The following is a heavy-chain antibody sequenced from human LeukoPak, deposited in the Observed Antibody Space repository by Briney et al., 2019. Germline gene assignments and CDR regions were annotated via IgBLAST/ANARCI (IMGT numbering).Heavy chain of an antibody. CDR1: GFSFSSYG. J-gene: IGHJ6*04. V-gene: IGHV3-23*01. D-gene: IGHD3-10*02. Sequence: GGTLRLSCEASGFSFSSYGMSWVRQAPGEGLEWVSGFSASDGSRYYADSVKGRFTISRDNSKNTLYLQMNSLRAEDTAVYYCAELGITMIGGVWGKGTTVTISS. CDR2: FSASDGSR. CDR3: AELGITMIGGV.